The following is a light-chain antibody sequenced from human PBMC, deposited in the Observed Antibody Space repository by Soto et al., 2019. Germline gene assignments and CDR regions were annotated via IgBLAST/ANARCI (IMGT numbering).Light chain of an antibody. V-gene: IGLV2-14*01. CDR1: SSDVGGYNY. Sequence: QSALTQPASVSGSPGQSITISCTGTSSDVGGYNYVSWYQQHPGKAPKLMIYDVSNRPSGVSNRFSCSKSGNTASLTISGLQAEDEADYYCSSYTSSSTYYVFGTGT. CDR3: SSYTSSSTYYV. J-gene: IGLJ1*01. CDR2: DVS.